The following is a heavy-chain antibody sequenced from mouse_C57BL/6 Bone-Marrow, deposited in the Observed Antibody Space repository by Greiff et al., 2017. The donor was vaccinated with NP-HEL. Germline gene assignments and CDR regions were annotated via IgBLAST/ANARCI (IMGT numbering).Heavy chain of an antibody. CDR2: ISNGGGGT. Sequence: EVQVVESGGGLVQPGGSLKLSCAASGFTFSDYYMYWVRQTPEKRLEWVAYISNGGGGTDYPAPVKGRFNIPRDNAKNTLYLQMSRLKSEDTAMYYCARHETAQVPFAYWGQGTLVTVSA. D-gene: IGHD3-2*02. J-gene: IGHJ3*01. CDR1: GFTFSDYY. CDR3: ARHETAQVPFAY. V-gene: IGHV5-12*01.